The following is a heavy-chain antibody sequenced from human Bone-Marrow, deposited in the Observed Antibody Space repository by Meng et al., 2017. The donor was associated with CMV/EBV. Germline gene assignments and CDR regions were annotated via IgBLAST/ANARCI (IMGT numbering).Heavy chain of an antibody. V-gene: IGHV3-21*01. Sequence: GESLKISCAASGFTFGSYTMNWVRQAPGKGLEWVSSISSSSSYIYYADSVKGRFTISRDNAKNSLYLQMNSLRAEDTAVYYCARDLVGYCSSSSCYGSYYYYGMDVWGQGTTVTVSS. CDR1: GFTFGSYT. D-gene: IGHD2-2*01. CDR2: ISSSSSYI. J-gene: IGHJ6*02. CDR3: ARDLVGYCSSSSCYGSYYYYGMDV.